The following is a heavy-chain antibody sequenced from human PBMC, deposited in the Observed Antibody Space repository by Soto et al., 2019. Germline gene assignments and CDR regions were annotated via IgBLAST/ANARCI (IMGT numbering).Heavy chain of an antibody. D-gene: IGHD4-17*01. CDR2: ISGSGGST. J-gene: IGHJ4*02. CDR3: AKVSRYEVTIYYFDY. V-gene: IGHV3-23*01. Sequence: GGSLRLSCAASGFTFSSYAMSWVRQAPGKGLEWVSAISGSGGSTYYADSVKGRFTISRDNSKNTLYLQMNSLRAEDTAVYYCAKVSRYEVTIYYFDYWGQGTLVTVSS. CDR1: GFTFSSYA.